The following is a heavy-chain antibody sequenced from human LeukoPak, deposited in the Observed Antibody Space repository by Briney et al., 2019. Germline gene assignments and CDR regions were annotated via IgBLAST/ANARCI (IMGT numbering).Heavy chain of an antibody. CDR1: GFTFSRYS. J-gene: IGHJ4*02. D-gene: IGHD3-10*01. Sequence: GGSLRLSCAASGFTFSRYSMNWVRQAPGKGLEWVSAISGSGGSTYYADSVKGRFTISRDNSKNTLYLQMNSLRPEDTAVYYCAKDPHYYGSGSYYKAVDYWGQGTLVTVSS. CDR3: AKDPHYYGSGSYYKAVDY. V-gene: IGHV3-23*01. CDR2: ISGSGGST.